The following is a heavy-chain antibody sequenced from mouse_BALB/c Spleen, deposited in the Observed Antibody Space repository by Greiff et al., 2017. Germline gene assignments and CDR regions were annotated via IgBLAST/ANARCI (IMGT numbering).Heavy chain of an antibody. Sequence: VKLQESGPGLVAPSQSLSITCTASGFSLTSYGVSWVRQPPGKGLEWLGVIWGDGSTNYHSALISGLSISKDNSKSQVFLKLNRLQTDDTATYYGTTYGNYDAMDYWGQGTSVTVSS. V-gene: IGHV2-3*01. CDR1: GFSLTSYG. J-gene: IGHJ4*01. D-gene: IGHD2-10*02. CDR3: TTYGNYDAMDY. CDR2: IWGDGST.